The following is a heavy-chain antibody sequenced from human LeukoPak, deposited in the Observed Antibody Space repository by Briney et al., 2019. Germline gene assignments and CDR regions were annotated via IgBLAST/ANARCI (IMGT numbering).Heavy chain of an antibody. D-gene: IGHD6-19*01. CDR3: ARDRLAAVGGWDFAFDI. V-gene: IGHV3-30*02. CDR2: IRYDGSNK. Sequence: PGGSLRLSCAASGFTFSDYGMHWVRQAPGKGLEWVAFIRYDGSNKYYADSVKGRFTISRKNAKNSLYLQMNSLRAEDTAVYYCARDRLAAVGGWDFAFDIWGQGTMVTVSS. CDR1: GFTFSDYG. J-gene: IGHJ3*02.